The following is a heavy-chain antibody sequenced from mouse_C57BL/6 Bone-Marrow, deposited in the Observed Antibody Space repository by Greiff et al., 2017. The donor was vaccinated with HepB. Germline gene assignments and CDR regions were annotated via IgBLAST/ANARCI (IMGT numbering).Heavy chain of an antibody. CDR2: IYPRDGST. V-gene: IGHV1-85*01. Sequence: VQLQQSGPELVKPGASVKLSCKASGYTFTSYDINWVKQRPGQGLEWIGWIYPRDGSTKYNEKFKGKATLTVDTSSSTAYMELHSLTSEDSAVYFCARYYYGSVYYAMDYWGQGTSVTVSS. CDR1: GYTFTSYD. D-gene: IGHD1-1*01. J-gene: IGHJ4*01. CDR3: ARYYYGSVYYAMDY.